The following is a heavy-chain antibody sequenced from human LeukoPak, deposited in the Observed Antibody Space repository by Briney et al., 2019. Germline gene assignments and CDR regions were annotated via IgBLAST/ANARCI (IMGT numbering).Heavy chain of an antibody. CDR1: GFTFSSYT. V-gene: IGHV3-66*01. CDR3: ARVGPGYSYGYFDY. Sequence: GGSLRLSCAASGFTFSSYTMSWVRQAPGKGLEWVSVISSGGSTYYADSVKGRFTISRDNSKNTLYLQMNTLRAEDTAVFYCARVGPGYSYGYFDYWGQGTLVTVSS. J-gene: IGHJ4*02. D-gene: IGHD5-18*01. CDR2: ISSGGST.